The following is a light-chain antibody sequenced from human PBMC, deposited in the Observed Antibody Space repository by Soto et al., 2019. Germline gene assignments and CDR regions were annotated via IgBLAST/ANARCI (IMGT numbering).Light chain of an antibody. V-gene: IGKV3-20*01. CDR1: QSVSSSY. CDR2: GAS. Sequence: EIVLTQSPGTLSLSPRERATLSCRASQSVSSSYLAWYQHKPGQAPRLLLYGASSRANGIPDKFSGSGSGTDFNLTISRLGPEDVAVYYCQQYGSSPFTFGPGTKVDIK. J-gene: IGKJ3*01. CDR3: QQYGSSPFT.